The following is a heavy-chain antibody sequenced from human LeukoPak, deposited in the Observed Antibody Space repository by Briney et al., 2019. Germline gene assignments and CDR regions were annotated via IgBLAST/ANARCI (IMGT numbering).Heavy chain of an antibody. D-gene: IGHD4-11*01. CDR2: ISGSGSII. J-gene: IGHJ4*02. CDR1: GFSFRSYE. V-gene: IGHV3-48*03. CDR3: AREDSDYSNYDF. Sequence: PGGTRRLSCAAAGFSFRSYEMNWVPQDQEKGLEWVSYISGSGSIIYYADSVKGRFTVSGDNAKNSLYLQMNDLRAEDTAVYYCAREDSDYSNYDFWGQGTLVTVSS.